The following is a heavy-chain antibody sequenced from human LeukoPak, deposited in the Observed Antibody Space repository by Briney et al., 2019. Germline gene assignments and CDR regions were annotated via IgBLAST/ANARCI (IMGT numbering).Heavy chain of an antibody. CDR1: GFTFSSYS. J-gene: IGHJ6*02. Sequence: GGSLRLSCAASGFTFSSYSMNWVRQAPGKGLEWVSSISSSSSYIYHADSVKGRFTISRDNAKNSLYLQMNSLRAEGTAVYYCARDQDAAMVRGALLYFHYYYGMDVWGQGTTVTVSS. V-gene: IGHV3-21*01. CDR2: ISSSSSYI. CDR3: ARDQDAAMVRGALLYFHYYYGMDV. D-gene: IGHD3-10*01.